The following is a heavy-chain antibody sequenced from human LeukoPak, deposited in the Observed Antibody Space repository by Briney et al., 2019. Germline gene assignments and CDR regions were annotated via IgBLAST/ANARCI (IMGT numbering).Heavy chain of an antibody. J-gene: IGHJ4*02. CDR3: ARREGELRYFDWLTPRD. V-gene: IGHV4-4*02. D-gene: IGHD3-9*01. CDR2: IYHSGST. Sequence: TSQTLSLTCAVSGGSISSSNWWTWVRQPPGKGLEWIGEIYHSGSTNYNPSLKSRVIISVDKSKNHFSLNLTSVTAADTAVYYCARREGELRYFDWLTPRDWGQGTLVTVSS. CDR1: GGSISSSNW.